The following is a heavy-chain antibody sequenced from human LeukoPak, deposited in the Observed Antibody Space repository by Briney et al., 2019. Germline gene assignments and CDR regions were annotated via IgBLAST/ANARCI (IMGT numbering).Heavy chain of an antibody. CDR2: ISTTSKYI. V-gene: IGHV3-21*01. J-gene: IGHJ4*02. Sequence: GGSLRLSCAASTFTFGSYSMNWVRQAPGKGLEWVSSISTTSKYIYYADSVKGRFTISRDNARNSLYLQMNSLRAEDTAVYYCARDYSPPHYFDSTGYFDDWGQGTLVTVSS. CDR3: ARDYSPPHYFDSTGYFDD. CDR1: TFTFGSYS. D-gene: IGHD3-22*01.